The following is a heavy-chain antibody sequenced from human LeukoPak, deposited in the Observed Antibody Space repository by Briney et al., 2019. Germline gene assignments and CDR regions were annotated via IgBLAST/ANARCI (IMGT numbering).Heavy chain of an antibody. CDR3: ARQQGLQNLNFDY. J-gene: IGHJ4*02. CDR1: GYTFTSYY. D-gene: IGHD4-11*01. V-gene: IGHV1-46*01. CDR2: INPIGGTT. Sequence: ASVKVSCKTSGYTFTSYYIHWVRQAPGQGLEWMGIINPIGGTTDYPQKFQGRVTMTRDTSTSTVYMELSSLSPEDTAVYYCARQQGLQNLNFDYWGQGALVTVSS.